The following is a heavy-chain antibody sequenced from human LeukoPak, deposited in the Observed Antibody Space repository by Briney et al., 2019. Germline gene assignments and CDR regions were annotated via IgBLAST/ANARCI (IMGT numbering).Heavy chain of an antibody. CDR2: INSDGSST. J-gene: IGHJ6*04. CDR1: GFIFSSYW. V-gene: IGHV3-74*01. Sequence: GGSLRLSCAASGFIFSSYWMHWVRQVPGKGLVWVSRINSDGSSTTYADSVKGRFTISRDNVKNTLNLQMNSLRAEDTAVYYCARDKEILTASGQYYYYYGVDVWGKGTTVTVSS. CDR3: ARDKEILTASGQYYYYYGVDV. D-gene: IGHD1-26*01.